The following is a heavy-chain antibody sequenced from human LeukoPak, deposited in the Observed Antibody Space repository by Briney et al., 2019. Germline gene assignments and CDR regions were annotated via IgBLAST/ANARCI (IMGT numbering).Heavy chain of an antibody. J-gene: IGHJ6*03. V-gene: IGHV3-30*04. CDR1: GFTFSSYA. CDR3: ARDREAGVFYYYYMDV. CDR2: ISYDGSNK. Sequence: GGSLRLSCAASGFTFSSYAMHWVRQAPGKGLEWVAVISYDGSNKYYADSVKGRFTISRDNSKNTLYLQMNSLRAEDTAVYYCARDREAGVFYYYYMDVWGKGTTVTVSS. D-gene: IGHD6-19*01.